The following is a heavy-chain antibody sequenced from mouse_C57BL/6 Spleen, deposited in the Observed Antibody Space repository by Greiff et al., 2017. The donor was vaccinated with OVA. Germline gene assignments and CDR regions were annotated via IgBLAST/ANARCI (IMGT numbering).Heavy chain of an antibody. CDR2: ISYDGSN. D-gene: IGHD1-1*01. CDR1: GYSITSGYY. V-gene: IGHV3-6*01. CDR3: ARGGYYGSRGYYFDY. J-gene: IGHJ2*01. Sequence: DVQLQESGPGLVKPSQSLSLTCSVTGYSITSGYYWNWIRQFPGNKLEWMGYISYDGSNNYNPSLKNRISITRDTSKNQFFLKLNSVTTEDTATYYCARGGYYGSRGYYFDYWGQGTTLTVSS.